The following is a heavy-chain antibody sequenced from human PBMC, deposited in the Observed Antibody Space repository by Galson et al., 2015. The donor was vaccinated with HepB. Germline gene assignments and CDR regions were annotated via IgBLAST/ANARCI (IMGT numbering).Heavy chain of an antibody. CDR3: ASYLSGDPFDY. CDR1: GGSISSSSYY. V-gene: IGHV4-39*01. J-gene: IGHJ4*02. CDR2: IYYSGST. D-gene: IGHD2/OR15-2a*01. Sequence: ETLSLTCTVSGGSISSSSYYWGWIRQPPGKGLEWIGSIYYSGSTYYNPSLKSRVTISVDTSKNQFSLKLSSVTAADTAVYYCASYLSGDPFDYWGQGTLVTVSS.